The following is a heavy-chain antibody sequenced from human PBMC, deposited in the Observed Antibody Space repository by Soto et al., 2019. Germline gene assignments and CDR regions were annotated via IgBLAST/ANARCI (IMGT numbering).Heavy chain of an antibody. CDR3: AKGVVWFGSEYFDH. V-gene: IGHV3-23*01. CDR1: GFTFSSYA. CDR2: ISGSGGST. D-gene: IGHD3-10*01. J-gene: IGHJ4*02. Sequence: EVQLLESGGGLVQPGGSLRLSCAASGFTFSSYAMSWVRQAPGKGLEWVSAISGSGGSTYYADSVKGRFTISRDNSKNKLYLQMNSLRAEDTAVYYWAKGVVWFGSEYFDHWGQGTLVTVSS.